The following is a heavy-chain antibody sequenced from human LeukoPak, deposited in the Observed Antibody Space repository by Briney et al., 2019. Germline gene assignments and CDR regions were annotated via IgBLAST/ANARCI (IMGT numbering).Heavy chain of an antibody. J-gene: IGHJ4*02. Sequence: GGSLRLSCAASGFTFSSYWMHWVRQAPGKGLVCVSRINTDGSSTSYADSVKGRFTISRDNAKNTLYLQMNSLRAEDTAVYYCASASGNYYHTGYWGQGTPVTVSS. D-gene: IGHD1-26*01. V-gene: IGHV3-74*01. CDR2: INTDGSST. CDR1: GFTFSSYW. CDR3: ASASGNYYHTGY.